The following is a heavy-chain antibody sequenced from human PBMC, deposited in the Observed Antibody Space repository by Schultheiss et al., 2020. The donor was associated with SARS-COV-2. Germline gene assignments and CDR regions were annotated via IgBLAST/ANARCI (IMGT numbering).Heavy chain of an antibody. CDR1: GGSISSGGYY. J-gene: IGHJ6*02. V-gene: IGHV4-31*03. Sequence: SQTLSLTCTVSGGSISSGGYYWSWIRQHPGKGLEWIGYIYYSGSTYYNPSLKSRVTISVDTSRNQFSLKLSSVTAADTAVYYCARDSNYGDYESRGLDVWGQGTTVTVSS. CDR2: IYYSGST. D-gene: IGHD4-17*01. CDR3: ARDSNYGDYESRGLDV.